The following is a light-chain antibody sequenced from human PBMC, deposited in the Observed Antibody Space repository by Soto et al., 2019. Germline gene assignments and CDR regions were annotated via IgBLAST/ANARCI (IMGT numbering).Light chain of an antibody. Sequence: EIVLTQSPGTLYLSPGERATLSCRASQSVSSNYLGWYQQKPGQAPRLLIYGASSRATGIPDRFSGSGSGTDFTLNISRLEPEDFAVFYCQQYGSSPWTFGQGTKVEIK. CDR1: QSVSSNY. V-gene: IGKV3-20*01. J-gene: IGKJ1*01. CDR3: QQYGSSPWT. CDR2: GAS.